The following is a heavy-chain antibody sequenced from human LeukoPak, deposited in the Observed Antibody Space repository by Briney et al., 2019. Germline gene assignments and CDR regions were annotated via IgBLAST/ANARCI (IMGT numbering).Heavy chain of an antibody. V-gene: IGHV3-23*01. Sequence: GGSLRLSCAASGFTFRSYAMTWVRQAPGKGLEWVSTISASGGRTYYADSVKGRFTISRDNSKNTLYLQMNSLGAEDTAVYYCAKIGGYCSGGSCRGGFDYWGQGTLVTVSS. D-gene: IGHD2-15*01. CDR1: GFTFRSYA. J-gene: IGHJ4*02. CDR3: AKIGGYCSGGSCRGGFDY. CDR2: ISASGGRT.